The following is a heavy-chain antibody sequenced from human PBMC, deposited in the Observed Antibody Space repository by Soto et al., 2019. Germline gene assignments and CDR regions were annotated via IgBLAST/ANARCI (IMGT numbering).Heavy chain of an antibody. J-gene: IGHJ5*02. CDR1: GYTFTSYG. V-gene: IGHV1-18*01. CDR2: ISAYNGNT. Sequence: QVQLVQSGAEVKKPGASVKVSCKASGYTFTSYGISWVRQAPGQGLEWMGWISAYNGNTNYAQKLQGRVTMTTDTYTSTAYMELRSLRSDDTAVYYCAREGVAMVRGVMGWFDPWGQGTLVTVSS. D-gene: IGHD3-10*01. CDR3: AREGVAMVRGVMGWFDP.